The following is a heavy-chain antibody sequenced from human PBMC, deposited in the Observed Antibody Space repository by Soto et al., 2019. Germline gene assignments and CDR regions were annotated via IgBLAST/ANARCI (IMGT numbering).Heavy chain of an antibody. CDR3: AKGLYSGSYFDS. V-gene: IGHV3-23*01. Sequence: PGGSLRLSCAASGFTFSSYAMNWVRQAPGKGLEWVAEISGSGTSTYYAPSVKGRFIISSDSSKNTLYLQMNSLRAEDTAVYYCAKGLYSGSYFDSWGQGTLVTVSS. J-gene: IGHJ4*02. CDR1: GFTFSSYA. D-gene: IGHD1-26*01. CDR2: ISGSGTST.